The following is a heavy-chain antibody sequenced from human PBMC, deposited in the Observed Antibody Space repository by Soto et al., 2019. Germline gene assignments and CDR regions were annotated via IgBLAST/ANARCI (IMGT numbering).Heavy chain of an antibody. CDR3: AKGRGMVRGVPYYFDY. Sequence: EVQLLESGGGLVQPGGSLRLSCAASGFTFSSYAMSWVRQAPGKGLEWVSAISGSGGSTYCADSVKGRFTISRDNSKNTLYLQMNSLRAEDTAVYYCAKGRGMVRGVPYYFDYWGQGTLVTVSS. CDR2: ISGSGGST. J-gene: IGHJ4*02. D-gene: IGHD3-10*01. CDR1: GFTFSSYA. V-gene: IGHV3-23*01.